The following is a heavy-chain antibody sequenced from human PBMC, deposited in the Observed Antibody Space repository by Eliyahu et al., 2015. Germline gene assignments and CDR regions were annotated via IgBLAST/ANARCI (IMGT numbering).Heavy chain of an antibody. V-gene: IGHV1-46*01. CDR3: ARGSITMIVVVITPSGWFDP. D-gene: IGHD3-22*01. CDR2: INPSGGST. J-gene: IGHJ5*02. Sequence: QVQLVQSGAEVKKPGASVKVSCKASGYTFTSYYMHWVRQAPGQGLEWMGIINPSGGSTSYAQKFQGRVTMTRDTSTSTVYMELSSLRSEDTAVYYCARGSITMIVVVITPSGWFDPWGQGTLVTVSS. CDR1: GYTFTSYY.